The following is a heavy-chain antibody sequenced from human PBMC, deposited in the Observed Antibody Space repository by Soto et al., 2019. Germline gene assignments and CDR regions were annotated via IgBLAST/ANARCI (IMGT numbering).Heavy chain of an antibody. CDR3: ARGPRRYYYYYYMDV. CDR1: GGSISSYY. CDR2: IYYSGST. V-gene: IGHV4-59*01. Sequence: SETLSLTCTVSGGSISSYYWSWIRQPPGKGLEWIGYIYYSGSTNYNPSLKSRVTISVDTSKNQFSLKLSSVTAADTAVYYCARGPRRYYYYYYMDVWGKGTTVTVSS. J-gene: IGHJ6*03.